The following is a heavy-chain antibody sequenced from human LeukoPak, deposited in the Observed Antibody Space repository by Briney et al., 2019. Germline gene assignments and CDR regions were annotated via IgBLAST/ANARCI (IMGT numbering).Heavy chain of an antibody. CDR2: VYYSGIT. V-gene: IGHV4-39*07. J-gene: IGHJ3*02. Sequence: SETLSLTCTVSGDSISNSNSYWVWIRQSPGKGLEWIGSVYYSGITQYNPSLKSRVTVSADTSKSQFSLRVNSVTAADTAVYYCARRPYHYDTIGPIWGRGTMVTVSP. D-gene: IGHD3-22*01. CDR1: GDSISNSNSY. CDR3: ARRPYHYDTIGPI.